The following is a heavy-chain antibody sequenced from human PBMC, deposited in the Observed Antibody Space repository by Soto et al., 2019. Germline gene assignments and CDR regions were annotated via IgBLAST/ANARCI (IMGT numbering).Heavy chain of an antibody. J-gene: IGHJ4*02. CDR1: GFTFSSYA. V-gene: IGHV3-23*01. CDR2: IVGSGGST. CDR3: AKTPTATGHDPHDY. D-gene: IGHD5-18*01. Sequence: GGSLRLSCAASGFTFSSYAMSWVRQAPGKGLEWVSAIVGSGGSTYYADSVKGRFTISRDNSKNTLYLQMNSLRAEDTAVYYCAKTPTATGHDPHDYWGQGTLVTVSS.